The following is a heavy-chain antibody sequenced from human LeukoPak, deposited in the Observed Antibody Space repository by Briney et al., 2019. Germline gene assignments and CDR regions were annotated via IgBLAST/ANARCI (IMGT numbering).Heavy chain of an antibody. J-gene: IGHJ6*03. V-gene: IGHV3-64*01. CDR1: GFTFSGYA. D-gene: IGHD6-13*01. CDR3: ARDSFSSSWPYYYYYYYMDV. Sequence: GGSLRLSCAASGFTFSGYAMHWVRQAPGKGLEYVSAISSNGGSTYYANSVKGRFTISRDNSKNTLYLQMGSLRAEDMAVYYCARDSFSSSWPYYYYYYYMDVWGKGATVTVSS. CDR2: ISSNGGST.